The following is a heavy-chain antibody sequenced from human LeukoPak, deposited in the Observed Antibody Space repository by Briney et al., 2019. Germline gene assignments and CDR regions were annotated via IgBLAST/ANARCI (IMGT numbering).Heavy chain of an antibody. D-gene: IGHD6-13*01. V-gene: IGHV4-38-2*01. CDR1: GYSISSGYY. CDR2: IYHSGST. J-gene: IGHJ5*02. Sequence: SETLSLTCAVSGYSISSGYYWGWIRQPPGKGLEWIGSIYHSGSTYYNPSLKSRVTISVDTSKNQFSLKLSSVTAADTAVYYCARYMWDISSSWDRNWFDPWGQGTLVTVSS. CDR3: ARYMWDISSSWDRNWFDP.